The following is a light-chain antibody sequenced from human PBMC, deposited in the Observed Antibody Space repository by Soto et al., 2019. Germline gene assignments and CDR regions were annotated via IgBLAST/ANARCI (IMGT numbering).Light chain of an antibody. Sequence: QSALTQPPSASGSPGQSVTISCTGTSSDVGGYNYVSWYQQHPGKAPKVMIYEVSKRPSGVPDRFSGSKSGNTASLTVSGIQAEDEADYYCSSYAGGNNLVFGGGTKVTVL. CDR3: SSYAGGNNLV. V-gene: IGLV2-8*01. CDR2: EVS. CDR1: SSDVGGYNY. J-gene: IGLJ2*01.